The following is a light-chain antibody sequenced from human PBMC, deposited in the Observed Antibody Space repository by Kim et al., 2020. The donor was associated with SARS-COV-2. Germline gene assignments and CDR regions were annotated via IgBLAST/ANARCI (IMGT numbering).Light chain of an antibody. CDR2: RDS. CDR3: QAWDGSTAV. Sequence: VSPGQTASITCSGDNLGDKYVHWYQQKPGQSPLLVVYRDSLRPSGIPERFSGSNSGNTDTLTISGTQAMDEADYYCQAWDGSTAVFGGGTQLTVL. CDR1: NLGDKY. J-gene: IGLJ3*02. V-gene: IGLV3-1*01.